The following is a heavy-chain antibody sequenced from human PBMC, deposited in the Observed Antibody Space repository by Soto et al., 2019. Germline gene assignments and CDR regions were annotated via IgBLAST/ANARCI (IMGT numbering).Heavy chain of an antibody. V-gene: IGHV3-48*02. CDR1: GFTFSSYS. Sequence: PXGSRRLSCIASGFTFSSYSMNWVRQAPGKGLEWVSYISSSSSTIYYADSVKGRFTISRDNAKNSLYLQMNSLRDEDTAVYYCARADYPNYYYYGMDVWGQGTTVTSP. D-gene: IGHD4-17*01. J-gene: IGHJ6*02. CDR2: ISSSSSTI. CDR3: ARADYPNYYYYGMDV.